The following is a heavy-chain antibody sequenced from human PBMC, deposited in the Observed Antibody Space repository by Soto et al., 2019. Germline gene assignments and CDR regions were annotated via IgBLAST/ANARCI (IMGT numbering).Heavy chain of an antibody. J-gene: IGHJ6*02. Sequence: SQTLSLTCAISGDSVSSNSAGWNLIMQSPSRGLEWLGRTYYKSKWNNDYALSVKSRITINPDTSKNQFSLHLYSVTPEDTAVYYCTGITWFRGMDVWGQGTPVTVSS. CDR3: TGITWFRGMDV. CDR2: TYYKSKWNN. CDR1: GDSVSSNSAG. D-gene: IGHD3-10*01. V-gene: IGHV6-1*01.